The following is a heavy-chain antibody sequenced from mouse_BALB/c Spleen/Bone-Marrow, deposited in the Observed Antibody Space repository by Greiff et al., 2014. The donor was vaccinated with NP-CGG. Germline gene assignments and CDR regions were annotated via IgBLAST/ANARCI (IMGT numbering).Heavy chain of an antibody. CDR3: ASGVTTGAMDY. Sequence: SGAELVRPGVSVKISCKGSGYTFTDYSIHWIKQSHAKSLEWIGAISTYYGDATNNQKFKGKATLTVDKSSSTAYMELARLASEDSVIYYCASGVTTGAMDYWGQGTSVTVSS. V-gene: IGHV1-67*01. CDR2: ISTYYGDA. D-gene: IGHD1-1*01. CDR1: GYTFTDYS. J-gene: IGHJ4*01.